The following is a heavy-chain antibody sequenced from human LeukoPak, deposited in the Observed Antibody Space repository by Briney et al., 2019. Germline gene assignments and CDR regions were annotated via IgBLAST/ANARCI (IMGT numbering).Heavy chain of an antibody. CDR1: GYAFTSYD. J-gene: IGHJ6*03. CDR2: MNPNSGNT. V-gene: IGHV1-8*01. CDR3: ARATSQAADYYYYYMDV. Sequence: ASVTVSCMDSGYAFTSYDINWVRLATGQRLEWMGWMNPNSGNTGYAQKFQGRVTMTSITSISTAYMELSSLRSEDTAVYFCARATSQAADYYYYYMDVWGKGTTATVSS. D-gene: IGHD2-2*01.